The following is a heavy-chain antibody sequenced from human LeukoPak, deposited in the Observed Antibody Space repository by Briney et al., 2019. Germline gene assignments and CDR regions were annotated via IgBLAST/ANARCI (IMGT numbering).Heavy chain of an antibody. D-gene: IGHD3-9*01. Sequence: PGGSLRLSCAASGFTLSNYWLTWVRQAPGKGLERVANIKKDGSEIKYVDSVKGRFTISRDNTKNSLYLQMNSLRAEDTAVYYCARGPGYLTDYWGQGTLVTVSS. CDR3: ARGPGYLTDY. CDR2: IKKDGSEI. V-gene: IGHV3-7*04. CDR1: GFTLSNYW. J-gene: IGHJ4*02.